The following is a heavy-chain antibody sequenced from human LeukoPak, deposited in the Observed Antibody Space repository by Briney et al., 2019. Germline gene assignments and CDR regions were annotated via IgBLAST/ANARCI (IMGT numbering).Heavy chain of an antibody. D-gene: IGHD5-24*01. CDR1: GFTFSSYG. CDR3: AKEMATSPSFDY. CDR2: IWYDGSNK. J-gene: IGHJ4*02. Sequence: PGGSLGLSCAASGFTFSSYGMHWVRQAPGKGLEWVAVIWYDGSNKYYADSVKGRFTISRDNSKNTLYLQMNSLRAEDTAVYYCAKEMATSPSFDYWGQGTLVTVSS. V-gene: IGHV3-33*06.